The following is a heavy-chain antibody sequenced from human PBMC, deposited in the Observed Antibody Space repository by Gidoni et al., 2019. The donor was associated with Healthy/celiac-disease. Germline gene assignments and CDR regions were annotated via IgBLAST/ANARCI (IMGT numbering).Heavy chain of an antibody. V-gene: IGHV4-59*08. D-gene: IGHD1-20*01. CDR2: IYYSGST. Sequence: QVQLQASGPGLVKPSETLSLTCPVSGGSISSYYWSWIRQPPGKGLEWIGYIYYSGSTNYNPSLKSRVTISVDTSKNQFSLKLSSVTAADTAVYYCARRQYKPYYYYGMDVWGQGTTVTVSS. CDR1: GGSISSYY. CDR3: ARRQYKPYYYYGMDV. J-gene: IGHJ6*02.